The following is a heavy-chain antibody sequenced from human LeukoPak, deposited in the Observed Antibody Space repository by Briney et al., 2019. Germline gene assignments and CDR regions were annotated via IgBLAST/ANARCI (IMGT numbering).Heavy chain of an antibody. Sequence: ASVKVSCKASGYTFTSYGISWVRQAPGQGLEWMGWISAYNGNTNYAQKLQGRVTMTTDTSTSTAYMELRSLRSDDTAVYYCARGRHSTYYDFWSGYNWFDPWGQGTLVTVSS. CDR1: GYTFTSYG. CDR2: ISAYNGNT. CDR3: ARGRHSTYYDFWSGYNWFDP. J-gene: IGHJ5*02. D-gene: IGHD3-3*01. V-gene: IGHV1-18*01.